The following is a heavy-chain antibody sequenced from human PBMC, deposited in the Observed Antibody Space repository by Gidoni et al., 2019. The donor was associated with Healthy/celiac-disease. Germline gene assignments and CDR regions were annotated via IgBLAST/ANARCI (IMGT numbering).Heavy chain of an antibody. J-gene: IGHJ6*02. V-gene: IGHV3-30-3*01. Sequence: QVQLVESGGGVVQPGRSLRLSCAASGFTVSSYAMHWVRQAPGKGLEWVAVISYDGSNKYYADSVKGRFTISRDNSKNTLYLQMNSLRAEDTAVYYCARVRGEGYYGMDVWGQGTTVTVSS. D-gene: IGHD3-10*01. CDR2: ISYDGSNK. CDR3: ARVRGEGYYGMDV. CDR1: GFTVSSYA.